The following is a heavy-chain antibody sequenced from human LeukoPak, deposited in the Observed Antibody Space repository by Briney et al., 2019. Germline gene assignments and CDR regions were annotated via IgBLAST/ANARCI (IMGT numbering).Heavy chain of an antibody. V-gene: IGHV4-38-2*01. CDR1: GYSISSGYY. Sequence: PSETLSLTCAVSGYSISSGYYWGWIRQPPGKGLEWIGSIYHSGSTYYNPSLKGRVTISVDTSKNQFSLKLSSVTAADTAVYYCASPRRNEDYWGQGALVTVSS. CDR2: IYHSGST. CDR3: ASPRRNEDY. J-gene: IGHJ4*02.